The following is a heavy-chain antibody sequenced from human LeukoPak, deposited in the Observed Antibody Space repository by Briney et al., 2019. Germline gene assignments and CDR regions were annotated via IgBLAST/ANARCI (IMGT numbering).Heavy chain of an antibody. CDR1: GGSISSGDYY. J-gene: IGHJ4*02. V-gene: IGHV4-30-4*08. CDR3: ARGKWVAAAGMLDY. D-gene: IGHD6-13*01. Sequence: PSETLSLTCTVSGGSISSGDYYWSWIRQPPGKGLEWIGYIYYSGSTYYNPSLKSRVTISVDTSKNQFSLKLSSVTAADTAVYYCARGKWVAAAGMLDYWGQGTLVTVYS. CDR2: IYYSGST.